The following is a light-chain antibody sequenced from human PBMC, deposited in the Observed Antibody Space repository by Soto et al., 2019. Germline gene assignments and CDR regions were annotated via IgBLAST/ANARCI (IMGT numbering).Light chain of an antibody. V-gene: IGLV2-14*01. Sequence: QSALTQPAAVSGSPGQSITISCTGTSSDVGGYNYFSWYQQHPGKAPKRMIYEVSNRPSGVSKRFSGSKSGNTASLTISGLQAEDEADYYCSSYTSSSTSYVFGTGTKLTVL. CDR2: EVS. J-gene: IGLJ1*01. CDR1: SSDVGGYNY. CDR3: SSYTSSSTSYV.